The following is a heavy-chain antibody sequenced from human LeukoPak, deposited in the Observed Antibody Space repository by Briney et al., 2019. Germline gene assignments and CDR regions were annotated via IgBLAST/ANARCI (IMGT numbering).Heavy chain of an antibody. Sequence: GGSLRLSCAASGLTFSSYAMHWVRQAPGKGLEYVSAISSNGGSTYYANSVKGRFTISRDNSKNTLYLQMGSLRAEDLAVYYCAREEEGGDFDYWGQGTLVTVSS. CDR2: ISSNGGST. CDR3: AREEEGGDFDY. J-gene: IGHJ4*02. D-gene: IGHD2-21*01. CDR1: GLTFSSYA. V-gene: IGHV3-64*01.